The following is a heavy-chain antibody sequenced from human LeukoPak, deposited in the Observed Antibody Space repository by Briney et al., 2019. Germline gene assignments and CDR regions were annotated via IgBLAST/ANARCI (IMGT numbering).Heavy chain of an antibody. CDR1: GGSISSYY. V-gene: IGHV4-59*01. J-gene: IGHJ5*02. Sequence: SETLSLTCTVSGGSISSYYWSWTRQPPGKGLEWIGYIYYSGSTNYNPSLKSRVTISVDTSKNQFSLKLSSVTAADTAVYYCARELATYCSGGSCPFDPWGQGTLVTVSS. CDR2: IYYSGST. CDR3: ARELATYCSGGSCPFDP. D-gene: IGHD2-15*01.